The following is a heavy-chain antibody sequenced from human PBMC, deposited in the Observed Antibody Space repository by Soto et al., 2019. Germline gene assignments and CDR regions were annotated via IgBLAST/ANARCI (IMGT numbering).Heavy chain of an antibody. Sequence: PGGSLRLSCATSGFTFAKYAMNWVRQVPGKGLEWVSGVSGSGGSTYYSDSVKGRFTISRDNSKNTLYLQMNSLRAEDTAVYYCARVYSSSCPFDYWGQGTLVTVSS. CDR3: ARVYSSSCPFDY. V-gene: IGHV3-23*01. D-gene: IGHD6-13*01. CDR2: VSGSGGST. CDR1: GFTFAKYA. J-gene: IGHJ4*02.